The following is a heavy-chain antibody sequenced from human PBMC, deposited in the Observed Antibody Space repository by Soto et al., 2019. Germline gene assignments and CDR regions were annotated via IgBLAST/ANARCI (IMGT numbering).Heavy chain of an antibody. D-gene: IGHD5-12*01. CDR1: GGTFSSFG. CDR3: AREASGYDF. Sequence: ASVKVSCKASGGTFSSFGISWVRQAPGQGLEWMGGIIPVFGRPNYAQRFRGRLTITADESTNTSYMELIDLTSEGTAVYYCAREASGYDFWGQGTQVTVS. V-gene: IGHV1-69*13. CDR2: IIPVFGRP. J-gene: IGHJ1*01.